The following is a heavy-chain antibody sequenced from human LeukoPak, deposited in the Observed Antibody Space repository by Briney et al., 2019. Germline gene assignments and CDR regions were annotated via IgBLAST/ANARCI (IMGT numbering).Heavy chain of an antibody. CDR3: ARVNTPGTHLNWFDP. CDR2: IYYSWST. Sequence: LTLSYAASGFTFSDYYMSWIRQAPGKGLDWIGYIYYSWSTNYNPSLTSRVTISVDTSKNQFFLKLSYVTAADTAVHYCARVNTPGTHLNWFDPWGQGSMVTVSS. CDR1: GFTFSDYY. V-gene: IGHV4-59*01. J-gene: IGHJ5*02. D-gene: IGHD1-1*01.